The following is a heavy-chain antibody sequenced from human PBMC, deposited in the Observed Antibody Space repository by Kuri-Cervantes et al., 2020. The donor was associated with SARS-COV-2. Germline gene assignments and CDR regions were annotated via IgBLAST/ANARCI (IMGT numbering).Heavy chain of an antibody. V-gene: IGHV3-74*03. CDR3: VRSDWSERF. CDR1: EFLVTNYG. J-gene: IGHJ4*02. Sequence: GESLMISCAATEFLVTNYGMHWVRQGPGKGLVWVAHMDNTGNDIKYADSVKGRFTISRDNARNIVLLQMNNLRVEDTAVYYCVRSDWSERFWGLGTLVTVSS. D-gene: IGHD1-1*01. CDR2: MDNTGNDI.